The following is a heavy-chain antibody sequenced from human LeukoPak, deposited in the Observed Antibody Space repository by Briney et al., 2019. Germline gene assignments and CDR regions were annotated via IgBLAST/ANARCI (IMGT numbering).Heavy chain of an antibody. D-gene: IGHD3-22*01. CDR2: IIPIFGTA. J-gene: IGHJ4*02. Sequence: GASAKVSCKASGGTFSSYAISWVRQAPGQGLEWMGGIIPIFGTANYAQKFQGRVTITTDESTSTAYMELSSLRSEDTAVYYCARDHYYDSSGYLLGLFDYWGQGTLVTVSS. CDR3: ARDHYYDSSGYLLGLFDY. V-gene: IGHV1-69*05. CDR1: GGTFSSYA.